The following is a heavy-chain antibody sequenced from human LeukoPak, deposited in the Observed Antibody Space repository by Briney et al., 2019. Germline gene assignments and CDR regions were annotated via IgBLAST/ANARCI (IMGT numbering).Heavy chain of an antibody. CDR2: INPSSGST. CDR1: GYTFTKYY. Sequence: ASVKVSCKASGYTFTKYYMHWVRQAPGQGLEWMGTINPSSGSTTYAQKFQARVTMTRDTSTRTVYMELNSLTSEDTAIYYCAREGQQVLQGNWFDPWGQGTPVTVSS. CDR3: AREGQQVLQGNWFDP. D-gene: IGHD6-13*01. J-gene: IGHJ5*02. V-gene: IGHV1-46*01.